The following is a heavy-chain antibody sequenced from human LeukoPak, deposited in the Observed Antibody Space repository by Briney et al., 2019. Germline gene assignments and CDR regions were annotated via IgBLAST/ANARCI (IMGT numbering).Heavy chain of an antibody. Sequence: PGGSLRLSCAASGFTFSSYSMNWVRQAPGKGLEWVSYISSSSSTIYYADSVKGRFTISRDNAKNSLYLQMNSLRDEDTAVYYCASLPFKQWLIPFDYWGQGTLVTVSS. J-gene: IGHJ4*02. CDR3: ASLPFKQWLIPFDY. CDR1: GFTFSSYS. V-gene: IGHV3-48*02. D-gene: IGHD6-19*01. CDR2: ISSSSSTI.